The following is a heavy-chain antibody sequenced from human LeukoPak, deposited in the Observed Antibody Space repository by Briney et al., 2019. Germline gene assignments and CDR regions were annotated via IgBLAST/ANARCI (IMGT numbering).Heavy chain of an antibody. CDR1: GFTLSNYA. J-gene: IGHJ4*02. CDR3: ARDLFPSTTAYFDY. Sequence: GGSLRLSCAASGFTLSNYAMTWVRQAPGKGLEWVSSITGSGALTYYADSVKGRFTISRDDAKNSLYLQMNSLRAEDTAVYYCARDLFPSTTAYFDYWGQGTLVTVSS. D-gene: IGHD4-11*01. CDR2: ITGSGALT. V-gene: IGHV3-21*01.